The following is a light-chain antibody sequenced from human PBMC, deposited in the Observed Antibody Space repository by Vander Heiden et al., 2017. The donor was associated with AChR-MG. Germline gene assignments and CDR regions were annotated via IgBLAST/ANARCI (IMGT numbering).Light chain of an antibody. J-gene: IGLJ3*02. CDR2: DVT. CDR3: CSYAGSYTVV. Sequence: QSALTQLRSVSGSPGQSVTISCTGTNSDVGGYNYGSWYQQHPAKAPKLMIYDVTRRPSGVPDRFSGSKSGNTASLTISGLQAEDEADYYCCSYAGSYTVVFGEGTKLTVL. CDR1: NSDVGGYNY. V-gene: IGLV2-11*01.